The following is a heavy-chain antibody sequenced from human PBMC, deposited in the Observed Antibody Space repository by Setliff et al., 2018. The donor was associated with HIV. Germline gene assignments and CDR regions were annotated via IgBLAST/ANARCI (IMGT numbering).Heavy chain of an antibody. CDR3: AREALAWYHYDSMGYSNWFDP. CDR1: GGTFSSYV. Sequence: SVKVSCKASGGTFSSYVISWVRQAPGQGPEWMGGIIPMYGVTNYAQKFQGRVTITTDESTRTAYMELSSLRSEDTAVYYCAREALAWYHYDSMGYSNWFDPWGEGTLVTVSS. J-gene: IGHJ5*02. CDR2: IIPMYGVT. V-gene: IGHV1-69*05. D-gene: IGHD3-22*01.